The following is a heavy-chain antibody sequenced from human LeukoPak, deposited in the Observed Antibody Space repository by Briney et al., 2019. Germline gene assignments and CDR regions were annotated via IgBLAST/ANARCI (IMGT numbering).Heavy chain of an antibody. V-gene: IGHV3-64D*06. Sequence: GGPLSLSCSASGSTFGHYTMQWVRQAPGKGLEFVSAITSNGGRTYYADSVKGRFTISRDNPKNTLFLQMNSLRAEDTAVYHCAVLSGTYYFDGWGQGTLVTVSS. J-gene: IGHJ4*02. CDR1: GSTFGHYT. CDR2: ITSNGGRT. CDR3: AVLSGTYYFDG. D-gene: IGHD1-14*01.